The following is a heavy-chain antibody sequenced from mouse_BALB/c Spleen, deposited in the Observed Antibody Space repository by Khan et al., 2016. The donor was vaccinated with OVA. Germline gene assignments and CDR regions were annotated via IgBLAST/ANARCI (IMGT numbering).Heavy chain of an antibody. CDR2: ISYDGSN. CDR1: GYSITSGYN. J-gene: IGHJ2*01. V-gene: IGHV3-6*02. CDR3: ARDYCGNGYFAY. D-gene: IGHD1-1*01. Sequence: VQLQQSGPGLVKPSQSLSLTCSVTGYSITSGYNWNWIRQFPGNKLEWMGYISYDGSNNYNPSLKNRISITRDKSKNQFFLKLNSVTTEDTATYYVARDYCGNGYFAYWGQGTTLTVSS.